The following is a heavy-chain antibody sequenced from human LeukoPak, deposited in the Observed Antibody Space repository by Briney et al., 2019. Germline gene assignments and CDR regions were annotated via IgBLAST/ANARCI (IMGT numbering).Heavy chain of an antibody. CDR2: ISYDGSNK. Sequence: QPGRSLRLSCAASGFTFSSYGMHWVRQAPGKGLEWVAVISYDGSNKYYADSVKGRFTISRDNSKNTLYLQMNSLRAEDTAVYYCAKGWGLWGQGTLVTVSS. CDR1: GFTFSSYG. CDR3: AKGWGL. V-gene: IGHV3-30*18. J-gene: IGHJ4*02. D-gene: IGHD3-16*01.